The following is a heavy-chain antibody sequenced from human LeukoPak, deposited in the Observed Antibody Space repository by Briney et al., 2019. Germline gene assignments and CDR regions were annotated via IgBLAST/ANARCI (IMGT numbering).Heavy chain of an antibody. CDR2: IHNSGTT. Sequence: SETLSLTCAVSGGPFSGYFWSWIRQSSGKGLEWIGEIHNSGTTNYNPSLNSRVTISEGTSKNQFYLNLSSVTAADTAVYYCARRYYYNLGSFPFDFWGQGTLVTVSS. J-gene: IGHJ4*02. CDR3: ARRYYYNLGSFPFDF. D-gene: IGHD3-10*01. CDR1: GGPFSGYF. V-gene: IGHV4-34*01.